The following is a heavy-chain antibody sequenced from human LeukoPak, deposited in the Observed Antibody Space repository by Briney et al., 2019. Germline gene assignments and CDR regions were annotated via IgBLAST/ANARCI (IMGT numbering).Heavy chain of an antibody. CDR3: AKDVSFGSGSYYSGGAFDI. D-gene: IGHD3-10*01. CDR2: INSDGSST. J-gene: IGHJ3*02. Sequence: GGSLRLSCAASGFTFSSYWMHWVRQTPGKGLVWVSRINSDGSSTSYADSVKGRFTISRDNAKNSLYLQMNSLRAEDTALYYCAKDVSFGSGSYYSGGAFDIWGQGTMVTVSS. V-gene: IGHV3-74*01. CDR1: GFTFSSYW.